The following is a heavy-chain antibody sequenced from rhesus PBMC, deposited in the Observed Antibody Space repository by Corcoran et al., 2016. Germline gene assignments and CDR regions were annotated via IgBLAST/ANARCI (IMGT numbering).Heavy chain of an antibody. CDR1: GGSIRDYYY. Sequence: QVQLQESGPGLVKPSETLSLTCTVSGGSIRDYYYWSWIRKPPGKGLEWIGGIYGNTARTSYKPPRKSRVSIAKDPSKKPFSLKLSSVTAADTAVYYCASESFDVWGPGVLVTVSS. V-gene: IGHV4-143*01. CDR2: IYGNTART. J-gene: IGHJ5-1*01. CDR3: ASESFDV.